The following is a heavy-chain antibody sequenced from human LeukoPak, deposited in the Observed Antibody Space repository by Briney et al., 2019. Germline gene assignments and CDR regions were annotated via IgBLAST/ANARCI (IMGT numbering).Heavy chain of an antibody. CDR1: GGSISSSSYY. V-gene: IGHV4-39*01. CDR3: ARSFGVVIGRSYSYYIDV. CDR2: IYYSGST. D-gene: IGHD3-3*01. Sequence: SETLSLTCTVSGGSISSSSYYWGWIRQPPGKGLEWIGSIYYSGSTYYSPSLTSRVTISVDTSKNQFSLKLSSVTAADTAVYCCARSFGVVIGRSYSYYIDVWSKGTTVTVSS. J-gene: IGHJ6*03.